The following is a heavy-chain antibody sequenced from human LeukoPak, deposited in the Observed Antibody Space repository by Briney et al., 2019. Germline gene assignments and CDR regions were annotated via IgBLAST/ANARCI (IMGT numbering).Heavy chain of an antibody. J-gene: IGHJ3*02. V-gene: IGHV3-66*01. D-gene: IGHD3-3*02. CDR3: AILRTADAFDI. CDR2: IYSDGST. CDR1: GFTVSSNH. Sequence: PGRSLRPSCAASGFTVSSNHMNWVRQAPGKGLEWVSVIYSDGSTYYVDSVKGRFTISRDSSKNTLYLQMNSLRAEDTAVYYCAILRTADAFDIWGHGTMVTVSS.